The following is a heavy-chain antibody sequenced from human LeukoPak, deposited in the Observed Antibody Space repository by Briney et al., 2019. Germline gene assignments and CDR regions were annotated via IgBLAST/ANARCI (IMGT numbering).Heavy chain of an antibody. CDR3: GVVVVPAAMVRGVIGAFDI. V-gene: IGHV1-69*04. CDR1: GYTFTSYG. D-gene: IGHD2-2*01. Sequence: ASVKVSCKASGYTFTSYGISWVRQAPGQGLEWMGRIIPILGIANYAQKFQGRVTITADKSTSTAYMELSSLRSEDTAVYYCGVVVVPAAMVRGVIGAFDIWGQGTMVTVSS. J-gene: IGHJ3*02. CDR2: IIPILGIA.